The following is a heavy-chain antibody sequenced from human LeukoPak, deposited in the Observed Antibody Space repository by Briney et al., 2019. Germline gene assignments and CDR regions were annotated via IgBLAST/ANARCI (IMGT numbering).Heavy chain of an antibody. J-gene: IGHJ4*02. Sequence: PSQTLSLTCTVSNVSISSGSHYWNWIRQPAGKGLEWIGRIYAGGRSNYNPSLRSRVTISVDTSKNQFSLRLSPVTATDTGVYYCASDHSGWLGLGYWGQGTLVSVSS. CDR1: NVSISSGSHY. V-gene: IGHV4-61*02. D-gene: IGHD6-19*01. CDR2: IYAGGRS. CDR3: ASDHSGWLGLGY.